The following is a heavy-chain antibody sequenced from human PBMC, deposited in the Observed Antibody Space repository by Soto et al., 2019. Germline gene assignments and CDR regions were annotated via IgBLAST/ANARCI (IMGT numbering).Heavy chain of an antibody. D-gene: IGHD3-10*01. Sequence: SETLSLTCAVYGGSFSGYYWSWIRQPPGKGLEWIGEINHSGSTNYNPSLKSRVTISVDTSKNQFSLKLSSVTAADTAVYYCARFMVRRFYYYGMDVWGQGTTVTVSS. J-gene: IGHJ6*02. CDR2: INHSGST. CDR3: ARFMVRRFYYYGMDV. V-gene: IGHV4-34*01. CDR1: GGSFSGYY.